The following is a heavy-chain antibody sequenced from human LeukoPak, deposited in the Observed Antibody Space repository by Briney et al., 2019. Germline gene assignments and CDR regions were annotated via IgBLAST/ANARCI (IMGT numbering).Heavy chain of an antibody. D-gene: IGHD6-13*01. J-gene: IGHJ6*02. CDR2: ISAYNGNT. V-gene: IGHV1-18*01. CDR3: ARGHPGYSSSWFPYYYYCYGMDV. CDR1: GYTFTSYG. Sequence: ASVKVSCKASGYTFTSYGISWVRQAPGQGLEWMGWISAYNGNTNYAQKLQGRVTMTTDTSTSTAYMELRSLRSDDTAVYYCARGHPGYSSSWFPYYYYCYGMDVWGQGTTVTVSS.